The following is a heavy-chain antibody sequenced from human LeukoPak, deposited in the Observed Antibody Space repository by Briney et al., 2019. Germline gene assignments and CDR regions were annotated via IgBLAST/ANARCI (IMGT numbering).Heavy chain of an antibody. CDR2: ISASNGNT. CDR3: ATDTSYSWYDTFGEY. Sequence: ASVTVSCKASGYTFTSYGISCVRQAPGQGLEWMGWISASNGNTDYAQKFQGRVTMTTDTSTTTAYMELRSLRSDDTAVYYCATDTSYSWYDTFGEYWGQGTLVTVSS. V-gene: IGHV1-18*01. J-gene: IGHJ4*02. D-gene: IGHD6-13*01. CDR1: GYTFTSYG.